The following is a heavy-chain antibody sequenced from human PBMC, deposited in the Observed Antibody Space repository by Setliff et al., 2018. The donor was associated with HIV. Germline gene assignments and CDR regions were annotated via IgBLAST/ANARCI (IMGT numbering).Heavy chain of an antibody. J-gene: IGHJ4*02. CDR3: AIGGGDGHPTWVY. D-gene: IGHD3-16*01. Sequence: ASVKVSCKASGYSFTTYALHWVRQAPGQGLEWVGWISAGSHQTKYSEKFQDRVTITTDTSASTAYLQLSALRSEDTAVFYCAIGGGDGHPTWVYWGLGTLVTVSS. CDR1: GYSFTTYA. CDR2: ISAGSHQT. V-gene: IGHV1-3*01.